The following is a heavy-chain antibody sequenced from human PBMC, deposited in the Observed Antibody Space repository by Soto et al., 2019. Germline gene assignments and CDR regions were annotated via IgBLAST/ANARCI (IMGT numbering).Heavy chain of an antibody. CDR3: ARGQGDGYNFTPFDS. CDR1: GGSISSSSYY. Sequence: SETLSLTCTVSGGSISSSSYYWGWIRQPPGKGLEWIGSIYYSGRTNYNPSLKSRVTISVDTSKNQFSLKLSSVTAADTAVYYCARGQGDGYNFTPFDSWGQGTLVTVSS. J-gene: IGHJ4*02. CDR2: IYYSGRT. V-gene: IGHV4-39*07. D-gene: IGHD5-12*01.